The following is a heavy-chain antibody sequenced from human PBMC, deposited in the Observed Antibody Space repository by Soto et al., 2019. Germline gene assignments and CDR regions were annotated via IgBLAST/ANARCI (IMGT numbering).Heavy chain of an antibody. CDR1: GGTFSSYA. CDR3: ASLTPQYCTNGVCLGY. Sequence: SVKVSFKASGGTFSSYAISWVRQAPGQGLEWMGGIIPIFGTANYAQKFQGRVTITADESTSTAYMELSSLRSEDTAVYYCASLTPQYCTNGVCLGYWGQGTLVTVSS. D-gene: IGHD2-8*01. J-gene: IGHJ4*02. CDR2: IIPIFGTA. V-gene: IGHV1-69*13.